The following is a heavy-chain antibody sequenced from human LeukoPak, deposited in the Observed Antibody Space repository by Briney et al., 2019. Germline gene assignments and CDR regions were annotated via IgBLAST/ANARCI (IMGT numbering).Heavy chain of an antibody. CDR2: ISTANGNT. V-gene: IGHV1-3*03. D-gene: IGHD3-22*01. CDR3: AKDQDNYYDFSGAAFDI. Sequence: GASVKVSCKTSGYMFTSFAIHWVRQAPGQRLEWMGWISTANGNTKYSQAFQGRVTITRDTSATTVYMESSSLTSEDMAVYYCAKDQDNYYDFSGAAFDIWGQGTMLTVSS. J-gene: IGHJ3*02. CDR1: GYMFTSFA.